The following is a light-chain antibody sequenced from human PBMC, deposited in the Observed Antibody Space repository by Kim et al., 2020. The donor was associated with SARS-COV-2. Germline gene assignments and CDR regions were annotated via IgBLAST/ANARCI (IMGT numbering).Light chain of an antibody. Sequence: DIQMTQSPSSLSASVEDRVTITCRASQGINNHLAWFQQKPGKPPKSLIYAASTLQSGVPSKFSGSGSGTDFTLTINSLQPEDFATYYCQQYNSYPLTFGQGTRLEIK. V-gene: IGKV1-16*02. CDR3: QQYNSYPLT. CDR1: QGINNH. J-gene: IGKJ5*01. CDR2: AAS.